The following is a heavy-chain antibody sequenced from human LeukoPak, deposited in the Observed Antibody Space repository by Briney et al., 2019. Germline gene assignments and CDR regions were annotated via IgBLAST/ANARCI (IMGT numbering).Heavy chain of an antibody. Sequence: ASVKVSCKASGYTFTGYYMHWVRQAPGQGLEWMGIINPSGGSTSYAQKFQGRVTMTRDTSTSTVYMELSSLRSEDTAVYYCARGHYGSGMYNWFDPWGQGTLVTVSS. J-gene: IGHJ5*02. D-gene: IGHD3-10*01. CDR1: GYTFTGYY. CDR2: INPSGGST. V-gene: IGHV1-46*01. CDR3: ARGHYGSGMYNWFDP.